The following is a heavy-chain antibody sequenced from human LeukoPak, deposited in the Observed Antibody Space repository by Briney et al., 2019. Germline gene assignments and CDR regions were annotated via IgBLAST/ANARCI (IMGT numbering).Heavy chain of an antibody. J-gene: IGHJ3*02. V-gene: IGHV1-69*04. CDR1: GGTFSSYA. CDR3: ATRYSSSWPDAFDI. D-gene: IGHD6-13*01. CDR2: IIPILGIA. Sequence: ASVKVSCKASGGTFSSYAISWVRQAPGQGLEWMGRIIPILGIANYAQKFQGRVTITADKSTSTAYMELSSLRSEDTAVYYCATRYSSSWPDAFDIWGQGTMVTVSS.